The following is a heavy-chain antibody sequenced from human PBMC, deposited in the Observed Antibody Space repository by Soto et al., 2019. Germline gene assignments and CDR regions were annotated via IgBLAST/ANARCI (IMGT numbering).Heavy chain of an antibody. CDR2: IKQDGSEK. CDR1: GFTFSSYW. Sequence: GGSLRLSCAASGFTFSSYWMSWVRQAPGKGLEWVANIKQDGSEKYYVDSVKGRFTIYRDNAKNSLYLQMNSLRAEDTAVYYCARDLLAVAGTGYAFDIWGQGTMVTVSS. CDR3: ARDLLAVAGTGYAFDI. V-gene: IGHV3-7*01. J-gene: IGHJ3*02. D-gene: IGHD6-19*01.